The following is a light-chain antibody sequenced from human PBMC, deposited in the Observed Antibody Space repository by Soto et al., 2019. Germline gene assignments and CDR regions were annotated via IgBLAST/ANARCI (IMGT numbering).Light chain of an antibody. CDR1: QSVSNY. Sequence: EIVLTQSPATLSLSPGERATLSCRVSQSVSNYLAWYQQKPGQAPRLLIYDASNRATGIPARFSGSGSGTDLTLTISSLEPEDFAVYYCQQRSNWWTFGQGTKVDIK. CDR2: DAS. V-gene: IGKV3-11*01. J-gene: IGKJ1*01. CDR3: QQRSNWWT.